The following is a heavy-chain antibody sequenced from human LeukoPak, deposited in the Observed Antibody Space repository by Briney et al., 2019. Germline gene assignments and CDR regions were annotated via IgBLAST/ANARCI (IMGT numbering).Heavy chain of an antibody. J-gene: IGHJ4*02. Sequence: PGGSLRLSCAASGFTFSSYAMSWVRQAPGKGLEWVSAISGSGGSTYYADSVKGRFTISRDNSKNTLYLQMYSLRAEDTAVYYCAKTYSYGYHYFDYWGQGTLVTVSS. CDR2: ISGSGGST. CDR3: AKTYSYGYHYFDY. V-gene: IGHV3-23*01. CDR1: GFTFSSYA. D-gene: IGHD5-18*01.